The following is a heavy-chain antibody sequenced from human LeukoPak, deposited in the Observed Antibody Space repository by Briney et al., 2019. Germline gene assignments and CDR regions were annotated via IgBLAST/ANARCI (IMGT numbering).Heavy chain of an antibody. CDR2: IYYSGST. CDR3: ARDPRPFSSDYGMDV. D-gene: IGHD2-2*01. CDR1: GGSISRGGYY. Sequence: SETLSLTCTVSGGSISRGGYYWSWIRQHPGKGLEWIGYIYYSGSTYYNPSLKSRVTISVDTSKNQFSLKLSSVTAADTAVYYCARDPRPFSSDYGMDVWGKGTTVTVSS. V-gene: IGHV4-31*03. J-gene: IGHJ6*04.